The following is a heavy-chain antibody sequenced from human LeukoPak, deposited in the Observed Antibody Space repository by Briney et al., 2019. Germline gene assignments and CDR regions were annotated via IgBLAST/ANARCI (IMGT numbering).Heavy chain of an antibody. CDR1: GGSISSYF. CDR2: IYYTGST. CDR3: SMGAYYFDY. D-gene: IGHD2/OR15-2a*01. Sequence: SETLSLTCTVSGGSISSYFWSWIRQPPGKGLEWIGNIYYTGSTNYNPSLKSRVTISVDTSKNQFSLKLSSVTAADTAVYYCSMGAYYFDYWGQETLVTVST. J-gene: IGHJ4*02. V-gene: IGHV4-59*01.